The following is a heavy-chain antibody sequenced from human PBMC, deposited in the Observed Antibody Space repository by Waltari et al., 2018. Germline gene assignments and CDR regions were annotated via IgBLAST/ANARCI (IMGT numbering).Heavy chain of an antibody. CDR1: GFTFSSYP. Sequence: VQLVESGGGVVQPGGSLRLSCAASGFTFSSYPMHWVRQAPGKGPEWVSSISSSSSYIYYADSVKGRFTISRDNAKNSMYLQMNSLRAEDTAVYYCAREGITGTTTDYWGQGTLVTVSS. J-gene: IGHJ4*02. D-gene: IGHD1-7*01. CDR3: AREGITGTTTDY. CDR2: ISSSSSYI. V-gene: IGHV3-21*01.